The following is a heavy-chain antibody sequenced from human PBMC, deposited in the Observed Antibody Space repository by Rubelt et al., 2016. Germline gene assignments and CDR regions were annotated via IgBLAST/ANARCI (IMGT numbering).Heavy chain of an antibody. J-gene: IGHJ6*02. CDR2: IDWDDDK. Sequence: QVTLRESGPALVKPTQTLTLTCTFSGFSLSTSGMCVSWIRQPPGKALEWLARIDWDDDKYYSTSLKTRLTISKDTPKNQVGLKMTNMDPVDTATYYCARILLPDYYDSSGGMDVWGQGTTVTVSS. CDR1: GFSLSTSGMC. D-gene: IGHD3-22*01. V-gene: IGHV2-70*15. CDR3: ARILLPDYYDSSGGMDV.